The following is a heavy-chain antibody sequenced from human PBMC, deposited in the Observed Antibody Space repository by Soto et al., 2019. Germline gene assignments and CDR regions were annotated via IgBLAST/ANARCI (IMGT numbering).Heavy chain of an antibody. CDR2: IIPIFGTA. D-gene: IGHD2-15*01. V-gene: IGHV1-69*13. Sequence: SVKVSCKASGYTFTSYAISWVRQAPGQGLEWMGGIIPIFGTANYAQKFQGRVTITADESTSTAYMELSSLRSEDTAVYYCARDRWQQQSGGFRWFDPWGQGTLVTVSS. J-gene: IGHJ5*02. CDR3: ARDRWQQQSGGFRWFDP. CDR1: GYTFTSYA.